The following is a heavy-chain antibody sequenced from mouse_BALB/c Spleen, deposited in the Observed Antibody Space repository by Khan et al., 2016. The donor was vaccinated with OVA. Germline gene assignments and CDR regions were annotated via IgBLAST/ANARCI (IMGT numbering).Heavy chain of an antibody. CDR1: GYTFTNFG. CDR2: INTYTGEP. Sequence: IQLVQSGPELQKPGETVKISCTTSGYTFTNFGMNWVKQAPGKGLEWMGWINTYTGEPSYADDFKGRFAFSLETSASTAYLQINNLTNEDTATYFGASAPYFSYTMAYWGQGTSVTVSS. CDR3: ASAPYFSYTMAY. V-gene: IGHV9-3-1*01. D-gene: IGHD2-10*01. J-gene: IGHJ4*01.